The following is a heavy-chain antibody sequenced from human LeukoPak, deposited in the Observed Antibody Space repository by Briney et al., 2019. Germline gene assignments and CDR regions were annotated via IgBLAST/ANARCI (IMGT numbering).Heavy chain of an antibody. V-gene: IGHV3-7*01. Sequence: PGGSLRLSCEGSGFTFSNYWMSWVRQAPGKGLEWVANIKTDGSEKYYVDSVRGRFTISRDNAKNSLYLDMNSLRAEGTAVYYCARDRAYYSDSRSFSDYWGQGTLVTVSS. CDR3: ARDRAYYSDSRSFSDY. CDR2: IKTDGSEK. D-gene: IGHD3-22*01. J-gene: IGHJ4*02. CDR1: GFTFSNYW.